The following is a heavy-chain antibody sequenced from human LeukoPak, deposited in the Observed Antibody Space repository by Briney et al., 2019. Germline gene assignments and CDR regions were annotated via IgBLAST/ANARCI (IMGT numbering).Heavy chain of an antibody. CDR3: ANPPRDSTVTTIY. J-gene: IGHJ4*02. V-gene: IGHV3-48*01. CDR2: ISSSSTI. Sequence: GGSLRLSCAASGFTFSSYSMNWVRQAPGKGLEWVSYISSSSTIYYADSVKGRFTISRDNSKNTLYLQMNSLRAEDTAVYYCANPPRDSTVTTIYWGQGTLVTVSS. CDR1: GFTFSSYS. D-gene: IGHD4-17*01.